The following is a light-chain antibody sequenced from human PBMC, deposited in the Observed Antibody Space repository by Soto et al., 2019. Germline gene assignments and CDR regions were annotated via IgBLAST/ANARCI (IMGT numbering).Light chain of an antibody. CDR2: DAS. CDR3: QQYNDYLTWT. Sequence: DIQMTQSPSTLSASVGDRVTITCRASQSISKWLAWYQQKPGKAPKVLIFDASILERGVPSRFSGSGSGTEFPLTISSLQPDDFATYYCQQYNDYLTWTFGQGTKVEIK. J-gene: IGKJ1*01. CDR1: QSISKW. V-gene: IGKV1-5*01.